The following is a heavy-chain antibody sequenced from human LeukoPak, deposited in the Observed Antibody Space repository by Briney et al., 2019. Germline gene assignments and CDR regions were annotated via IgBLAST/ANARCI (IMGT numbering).Heavy chain of an antibody. D-gene: IGHD1-1*01. CDR2: VSDSGDIT. Sequence: GGSLRLSCAASGFTFTTYAMNWVRQAPGKGLEWVSFVSDSGDITYYTDSAKGRFTISRDNSINTLWLQMSSLRAEDTAVYYCVKVGTTGTNNWFDSWGQGTLVTVSS. V-gene: IGHV3-23*01. J-gene: IGHJ5*01. CDR3: VKVGTTGTNNWFDS. CDR1: GFTFTTYA.